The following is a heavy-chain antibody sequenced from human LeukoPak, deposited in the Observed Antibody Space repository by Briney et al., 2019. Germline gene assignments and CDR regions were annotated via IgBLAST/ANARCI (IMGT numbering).Heavy chain of an antibody. CDR1: GGPISSSSYY. J-gene: IGHJ5*02. V-gene: IGHV4-39*01. Sequence: SETLSLTCTVSGGPISSSSYYWGWIRQPPGKGLEWIGSIYYSGSTYYNPSLKSRVTISVDTSKNQFSLKLSSVTAADTAVYYCASRVAIFGVVTWFDPWGQGTLVTVSS. CDR3: ASRVAIFGVVTWFDP. D-gene: IGHD3-3*01. CDR2: IYYSGST.